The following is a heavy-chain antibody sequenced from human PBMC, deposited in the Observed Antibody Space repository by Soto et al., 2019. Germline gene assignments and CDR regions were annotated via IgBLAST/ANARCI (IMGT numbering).Heavy chain of an antibody. D-gene: IGHD2-8*01. CDR1: GYTFTSYY. CDR2: INPSGGST. V-gene: IGHV1-46*01. CDR3: ARAEDIVLMVYAGVFDP. J-gene: IGHJ5*02. Sequence: QVQLVQSGAEVKKPGASVKVSCKASGYTFTSYYMHWVRQAPGQGLEWMGIINPSGGSTSYAQKFQGRVTMTRDASTSTVYMGLSSLRSEDTAVYYWARAEDIVLMVYAGVFDPWGQGTLVTVSS.